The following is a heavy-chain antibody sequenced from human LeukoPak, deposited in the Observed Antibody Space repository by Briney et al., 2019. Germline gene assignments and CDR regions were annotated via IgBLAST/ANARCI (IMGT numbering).Heavy chain of an antibody. Sequence: ASVKVSCKSSGYTFTSYGISWVRQAPGQGLEWMGWISAYNGNTNYAQKLQGRVTMTTDTSTSTAYMELRSLRSDDTAVYYCARSEDYDSSPSFDYWGQGTLVTVSS. CDR3: ARSEDYDSSPSFDY. CDR2: ISAYNGNT. V-gene: IGHV1-18*01. D-gene: IGHD3-22*01. J-gene: IGHJ4*02. CDR1: GYTFTSYG.